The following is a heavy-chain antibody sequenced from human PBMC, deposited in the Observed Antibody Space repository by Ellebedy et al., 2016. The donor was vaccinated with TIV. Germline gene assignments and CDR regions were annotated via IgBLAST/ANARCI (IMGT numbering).Heavy chain of an antibody. D-gene: IGHD3-10*01. Sequence: PGGSLRLSCAASGFTFSNYWIHWVRQAPGKGLEWVSSISSSGTYIFYADSVKGRFTISRDNSGNSLYLHLSNRRVEDTAVYYCAATTPRIRGPRMYYYYAMDVWGQGTTVTVSS. CDR2: ISSSGTYI. V-gene: IGHV3-21*01. CDR1: GFTFSNYW. CDR3: AATTPRIRGPRMYYYYAMDV. J-gene: IGHJ6*02.